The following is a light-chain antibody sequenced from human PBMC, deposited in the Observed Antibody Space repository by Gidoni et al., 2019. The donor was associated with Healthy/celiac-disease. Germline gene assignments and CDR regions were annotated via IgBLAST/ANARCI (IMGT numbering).Light chain of an antibody. CDR1: QSVSSSY. Sequence: EIVLTQSPGTLSLYPGERANLSCRASQSVSSSYLAWYQQTPGQAPRLLIDGASSRATGIPARFSGSGAGTDFTLTISRLEPEDFAVYYCQQYGSSPRLTFGGXTKVEIK. CDR2: GAS. J-gene: IGKJ4*01. V-gene: IGKV3-20*01. CDR3: QQYGSSPRLT.